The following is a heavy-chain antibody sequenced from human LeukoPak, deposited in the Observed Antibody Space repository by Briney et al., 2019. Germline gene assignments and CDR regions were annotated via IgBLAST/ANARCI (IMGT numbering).Heavy chain of an antibody. V-gene: IGHV3-23*01. CDR3: AKGIVVVPAARVYYFDY. CDR1: GFTFSSYA. D-gene: IGHD2-2*01. J-gene: IGHJ4*02. Sequence: GGSLRLSCAASGFTFSSYAMSWVRQAPGKGLEWVSAISGSGGSTYYADSVEGRFTISRDNSKNTLCLQMNSLRAEDTAVYYCAKGIVVVPAARVYYFDYWGQGTLVTVSS. CDR2: ISGSGGST.